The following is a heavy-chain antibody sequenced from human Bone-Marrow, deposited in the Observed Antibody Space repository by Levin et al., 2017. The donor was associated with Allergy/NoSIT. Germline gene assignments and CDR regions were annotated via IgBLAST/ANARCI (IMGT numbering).Heavy chain of an antibody. J-gene: IGHJ4*02. D-gene: IGHD3-22*01. CDR2: IYGGGGT. V-gene: IGHV3-66*01. CDR1: GFTVSSTY. Sequence: HPGGSLRLSCAASGFTVSSTYMSWVRQAPGKGLEWISVIYGGGGTYYADSVKGRFTISRDNSRNTLNLQMNSLRAEDTAVYYCARDGVYSGGYGFDYWGQGTLVTVSS. CDR3: ARDGVYSGGYGFDY.